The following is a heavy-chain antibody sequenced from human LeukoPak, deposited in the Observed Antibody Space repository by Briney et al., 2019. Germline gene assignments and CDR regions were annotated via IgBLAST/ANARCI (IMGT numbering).Heavy chain of an antibody. J-gene: IGHJ4*02. CDR3: ATQRSTEFDY. CDR2: IYYSGST. Sequence: SETLSLTCAVYGGSFSGYYWSWIRQPPGKGLEWIGYIYYSGSTNYNPSLKSRVTISVDTSKNQFSLKLSSVTAADTAVYYCATQRSTEFDYWGQGTLVTVSS. D-gene: IGHD2-2*01. V-gene: IGHV4-59*01. CDR1: GGSFSGYY.